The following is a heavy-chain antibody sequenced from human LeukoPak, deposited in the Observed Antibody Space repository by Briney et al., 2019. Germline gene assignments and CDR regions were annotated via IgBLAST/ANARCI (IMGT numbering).Heavy chain of an antibody. CDR1: GFTFGDYA. CDR3: TKVRRGYSYGYTNYYYYYGMDV. Sequence: PGGSLRLSCTASGFTFGDYAMSWFRQAPGKGLEWVGFIRSKAYGGTTEYAASVKGRFTISRDDSKSIAYLQMNSLKTEDTAVYYCTKVRRGYSYGYTNYYYYYGMDVWGQGTTVTVSS. D-gene: IGHD5-18*01. CDR2: IRSKAYGGTT. J-gene: IGHJ6*02. V-gene: IGHV3-49*03.